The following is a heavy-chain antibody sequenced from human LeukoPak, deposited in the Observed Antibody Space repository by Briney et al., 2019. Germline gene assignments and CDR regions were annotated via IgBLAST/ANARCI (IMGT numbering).Heavy chain of an antibody. CDR3: ARGRYCSADICSGGDAFDI. V-gene: IGHV4-4*07. D-gene: IGHD2-15*01. Sequence: SSETLSLTCTVSGGSINNYYWSWIRQPAGKGLEWIGRIYTRGSTNYNPSLKSQVTMSVDTSKNQFSLKLSSVTAADTAVYYCARGRYCSADICSGGDAFDIWGQGTMVSVSS. J-gene: IGHJ3*02. CDR2: IYTRGST. CDR1: GGSINNYY.